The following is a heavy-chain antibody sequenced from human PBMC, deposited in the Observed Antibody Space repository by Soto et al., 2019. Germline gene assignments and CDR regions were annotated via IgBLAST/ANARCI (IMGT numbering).Heavy chain of an antibody. J-gene: IGHJ4*02. CDR3: ARANWYSEY. CDR1: GASIKNHN. Sequence: QVHLQESGPGLGNPPEPLSLTATVPGASIKNHNWSGIRQPPGKGLEWIGYIYYTGSTNYNPSLKSRVTMSVDTSKNQCSLNLTSLTAADTAIYYCARANWYSEYWGQGTLVTVSS. CDR2: IYYTGST. D-gene: IGHD7-27*01. V-gene: IGHV4-59*11.